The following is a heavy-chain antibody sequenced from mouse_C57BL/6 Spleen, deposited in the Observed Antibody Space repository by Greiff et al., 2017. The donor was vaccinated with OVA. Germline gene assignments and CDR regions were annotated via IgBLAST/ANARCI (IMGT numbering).Heavy chain of an antibody. CDR1: GFTFSDYG. Sequence: EVKLMESGGGLVKPGGSLKLSCAASGFTFSDYGMHWVRQAPEKGLEWVAYISSGSSTIYYADTVKGRFTISRDNAKNTLFLQMTSLRSEDTAMYYCARGVGRYFDVWGTGTTVTVSS. CDR2: ISSGSSTI. CDR3: ARGVGRYFDV. V-gene: IGHV5-17*01. J-gene: IGHJ1*03. D-gene: IGHD1-1*02.